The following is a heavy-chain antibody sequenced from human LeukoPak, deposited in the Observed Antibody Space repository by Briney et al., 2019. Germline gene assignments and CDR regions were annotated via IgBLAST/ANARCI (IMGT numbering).Heavy chain of an antibody. CDR3: ARSWPGIAAAGSLDY. Sequence: GGSLRLSCEASGFTFSSYAMHWVRQAPGKGLEWVAVISYDGSNKYYADSVKGRFTISRDNSKNTLYLQMNSLRAEDTAVYYCARSWPGIAAAGSLDYWGQGTLVTVSS. CDR1: GFTFSSYA. CDR2: ISYDGSNK. V-gene: IGHV3-30*04. J-gene: IGHJ4*02. D-gene: IGHD6-13*01.